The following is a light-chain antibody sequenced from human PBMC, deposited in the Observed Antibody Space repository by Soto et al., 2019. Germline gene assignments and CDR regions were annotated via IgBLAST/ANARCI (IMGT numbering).Light chain of an antibody. Sequence: IHMPQSPSTQYASVGERATTTSRASQTISSWLAWYQQKPGKAPKLLIYKASTLKSGVPSRFSGSGSGTEFTLTISSLQPEDFATYYCQHYNSYSVTFGRGTKVDIK. CDR2: KAS. CDR1: QTISSW. J-gene: IGKJ4*02. V-gene: IGKV1-5*03. CDR3: QHYNSYSVT.